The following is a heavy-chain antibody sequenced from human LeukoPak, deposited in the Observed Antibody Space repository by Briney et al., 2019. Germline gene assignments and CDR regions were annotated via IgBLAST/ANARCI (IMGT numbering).Heavy chain of an antibody. CDR2: IIPIFGTA. CDR3: ARWRSSSAATQHYFDY. D-gene: IGHD2-2*01. CDR1: GGTFSSYA. V-gene: IGHV1-69*05. J-gene: IGHJ4*02. Sequence: SVKVSCKASGGTFSSYAISWVRQAPGQGLEWMGGIIPIFGTANYAQKFQGRVTITTDESTSTACMELSSLRSEDTAVYYCARWRSSSAATQHYFDYWGQGTLVTVSS.